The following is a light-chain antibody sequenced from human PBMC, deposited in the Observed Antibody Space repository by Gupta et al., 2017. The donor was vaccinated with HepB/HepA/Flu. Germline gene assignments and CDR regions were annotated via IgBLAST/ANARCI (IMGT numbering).Light chain of an antibody. CDR1: QSISSW. CDR2: KAS. Sequence: DIQMTQSPSTLSASVGDRVTITCRASQSISSWLAWYQQKPGKAPKLLIYKASNLESGVPSRFSGSGSGTEFTLTISSLQPDDFATYYCQQYTDYPVTFGGGTKVEIK. CDR3: QQYTDYPVT. J-gene: IGKJ4*01. V-gene: IGKV1-5*03.